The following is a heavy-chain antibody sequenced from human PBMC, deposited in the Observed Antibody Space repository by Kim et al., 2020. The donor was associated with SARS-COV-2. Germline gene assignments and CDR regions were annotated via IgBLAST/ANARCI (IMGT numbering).Heavy chain of an antibody. CDR1: GFTFSNAW. CDR3: TTENQYRPGRFDY. V-gene: IGHV3-15*01. D-gene: IGHD2-8*02. Sequence: GGSLRLSCAASGFTFSNAWMSWVRQAPGKGLEWVGRIKSKTDGGTTDYAAPVKGRFTISRDDSKNTLYLQMNSLKTEDTAVYYCTTENQYRPGRFDYWGQGTLVTVSS. CDR2: IKSKTDGGTT. J-gene: IGHJ4*02.